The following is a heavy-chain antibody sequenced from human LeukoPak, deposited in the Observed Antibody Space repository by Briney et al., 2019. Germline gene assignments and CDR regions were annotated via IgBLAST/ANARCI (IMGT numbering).Heavy chain of an antibody. CDR3: ARGYSSSWYWFDP. V-gene: IGHV1-69*04. D-gene: IGHD6-13*01. Sequence: SVKVSCKASGYTFTSYDINWVRQAPGQGLEWMGRIIPILGIANYAQKFQGRVTITADKSTSTAYMELSSLRSEDTAVYYCARGYSSSWYWFDPWGQGTLVTVSS. J-gene: IGHJ5*02. CDR2: IIPILGIA. CDR1: GYTFTSYD.